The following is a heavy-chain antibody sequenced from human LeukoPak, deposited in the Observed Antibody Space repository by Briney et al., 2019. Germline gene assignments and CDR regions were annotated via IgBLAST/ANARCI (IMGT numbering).Heavy chain of an antibody. Sequence: SETLSLTCAVYGGSFSGYYWSWIRQPPGKGLEWIGEINHSGSTNYNPSLKSRVTISVDTSKNQFSLKLSSVTAADTAVYYCARGGDIDCGDYVEKNWYFDLWGRGTLVTVSS. V-gene: IGHV4-34*01. CDR2: INHSGST. D-gene: IGHD4-17*01. J-gene: IGHJ2*01. CDR3: ARGGDIDCGDYVEKNWYFDL. CDR1: GGSFSGYY.